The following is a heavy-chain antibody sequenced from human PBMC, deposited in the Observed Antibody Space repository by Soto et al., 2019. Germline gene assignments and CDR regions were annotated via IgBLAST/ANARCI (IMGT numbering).Heavy chain of an antibody. CDR3: ARDSYDTSGNYFTNYTDAMDV. V-gene: IGHV5-10-1*03. CDR2: EDPTDSYS. CDR1: GYSFTNYW. J-gene: IGHJ6*02. D-gene: IGHD3-10*01. Sequence: EVQLVQSGAEVKKTGESLRISCKGSGYSFTNYWITWARQMPGKGLEWRGREDPTDSYSNYSPSFQGNVTISPEKSISTAYLQGGSLKASDNDMDYCARDSYDTSGNYFTNYTDAMDVWGQGTTVTVSS.